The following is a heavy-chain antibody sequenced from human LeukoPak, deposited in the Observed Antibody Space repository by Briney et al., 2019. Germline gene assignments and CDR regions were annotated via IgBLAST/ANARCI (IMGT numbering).Heavy chain of an antibody. J-gene: IGHJ3*02. CDR1: GYTFTSYY. D-gene: IGHD5-18*01. Sequence: ASVKVSCKASGYTFTSYYMHWVRQAPGQGLEWLGIINPSDGGTSYARKFQGRVTMTRDTSTSTVYMELSSLRSEDTAVYYCARSEVATANGAFDIWGQGTMVTVSS. V-gene: IGHV1-46*01. CDR3: ARSEVATANGAFDI. CDR2: INPSDGGT.